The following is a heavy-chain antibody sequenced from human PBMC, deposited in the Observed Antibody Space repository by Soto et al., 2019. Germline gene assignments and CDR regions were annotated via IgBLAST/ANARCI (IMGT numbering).Heavy chain of an antibody. D-gene: IGHD1-26*01. V-gene: IGHV3-48*03. CDR3: ACIGGYRGPFDY. J-gene: IGHJ4*02. CDR2: ISSSGSTI. CDR1: GFTFSSYE. Sequence: GGSLRLSCTASGFTFSSYEMNWVRQAPGKGLEWVSYISSSGSTIYYADSVKGRFTISRDSAKNSLYLQMNSLRAEDTAVYYCACIGGYRGPFDYWGQGTLVTVSS.